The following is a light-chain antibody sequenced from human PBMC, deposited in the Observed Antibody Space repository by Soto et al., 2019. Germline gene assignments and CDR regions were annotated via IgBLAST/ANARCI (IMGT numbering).Light chain of an antibody. Sequence: EIVLTQSPGTLSLSPGERATLSCRASKRVSSSYLAWYQQKPGQAPRLLIYGASSRATGIPDRFSGSGSGTDFTLTISRLEPEDFAVYYCQQYGSSLFTFGPGTKVDIK. V-gene: IGKV3-20*01. CDR1: KRVSSSY. CDR2: GAS. CDR3: QQYGSSLFT. J-gene: IGKJ3*01.